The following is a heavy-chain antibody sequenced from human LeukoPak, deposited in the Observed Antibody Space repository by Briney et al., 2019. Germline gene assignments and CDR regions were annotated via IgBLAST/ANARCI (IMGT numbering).Heavy chain of an antibody. J-gene: IGHJ4*02. CDR2: IYSGGST. D-gene: IGHD1-1*01. V-gene: IGHV3-66*01. Sequence: GGSLRLSCAASGFTFSSYSMTRVRQAPGKGLEWVSVIYSGGSTYYADSVKGRFTISRDNSKNTLYLQMNSLRAEDTAVYYCARDSQTGIDYWGQGTLVTVSS. CDR1: GFTFSSYS. CDR3: ARDSQTGIDY.